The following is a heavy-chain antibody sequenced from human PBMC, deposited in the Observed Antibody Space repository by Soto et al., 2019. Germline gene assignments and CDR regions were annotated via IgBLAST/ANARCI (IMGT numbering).Heavy chain of an antibody. CDR1: GYTFTGYY. Sequence: ASVKVSCKASGYTFTGYYMHWVRQAPGQGXEWMGWINPNSGGTNYAQKFQGRVTMTRDTSISTAYMELSRLRSGDTAVYYCARDGAYDFWSGYSLGMDVWGQGTTVTVSS. CDR2: INPNSGGT. CDR3: ARDGAYDFWSGYSLGMDV. D-gene: IGHD3-3*01. J-gene: IGHJ6*02. V-gene: IGHV1-2*02.